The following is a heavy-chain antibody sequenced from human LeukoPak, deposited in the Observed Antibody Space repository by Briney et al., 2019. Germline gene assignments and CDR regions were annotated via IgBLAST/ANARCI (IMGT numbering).Heavy chain of an antibody. CDR1: GFTFSSYW. CDR3: AREFGDFDWSFDY. J-gene: IGHJ4*02. V-gene: IGHV3-7*01. D-gene: IGHD3-9*01. CDR2: IKQDGSEK. Sequence: GGSLRLSCAASGFTFSSYWMSWVRQAPGKGLEWVANIKQDGSEKYHVDSVKGRFTISRDNAKNSLYLQMNSLRAEDTAVYYCAREFGDFDWSFDYWGQGTLVTVSS.